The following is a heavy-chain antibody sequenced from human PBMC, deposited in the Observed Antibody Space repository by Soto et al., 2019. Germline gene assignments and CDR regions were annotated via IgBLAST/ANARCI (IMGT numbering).Heavy chain of an antibody. CDR3: ARGGGAARPWRYFDL. D-gene: IGHD6-6*01. V-gene: IGHV4-34*01. CDR2: INHSGST. Sequence: QVRLQQWGAGLLKPSETLSLTCAVYGGSFSGYYWSWIRQPPGKGLEWIGEINHSGSTNYNPSLKSRVTISVDTTKNQFSLKLSSVTAADTAVYYCARGGGAARPWRYFDLWGRGTLVTVSS. CDR1: GGSFSGYY. J-gene: IGHJ2*01.